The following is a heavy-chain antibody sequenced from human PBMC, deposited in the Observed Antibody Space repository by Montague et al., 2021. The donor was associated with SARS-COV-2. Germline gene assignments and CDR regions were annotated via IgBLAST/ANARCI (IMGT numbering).Heavy chain of an antibody. J-gene: IGHJ6*02. CDR3: ARDQTVLEWIWYGMDV. CDR1: GGSFSTYY. CDR2: IDHSGNT. Sequence: SETLSLTCAVYGGSFSTYYCAWIRQSPGKGLEWIWNIDHSGNTNYNPSXXSRVSISVDTSSSQFSLYLTPVTAADAAVYYCARDQTVLEWIWYGMDVWGPGTTVTVSS. D-gene: IGHD3-3*01. V-gene: IGHV4-34*01.